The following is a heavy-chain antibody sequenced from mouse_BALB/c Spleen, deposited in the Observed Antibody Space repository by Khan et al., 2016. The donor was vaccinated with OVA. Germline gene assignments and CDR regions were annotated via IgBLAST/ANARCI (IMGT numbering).Heavy chain of an antibody. CDR2: TLPGSGNT. V-gene: IGHV1-9*01. CDR3: ARRARYAY. CDR1: GYTFSSYW. Sequence: QVQLQQSGAELMKPGASVKISCKATGYTFSSYWIEWIKQRPGHGLEWIGETLPGSGNTNYNQKFTGKATFTSDTSSNTAYMQLSSQTSEDSAVYYCARRARYAYWGQGTLVTVSA. J-gene: IGHJ3*01.